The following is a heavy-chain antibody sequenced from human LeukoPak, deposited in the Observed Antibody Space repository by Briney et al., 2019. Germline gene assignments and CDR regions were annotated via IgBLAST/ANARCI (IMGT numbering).Heavy chain of an antibody. CDR2: ISAYNGNT. D-gene: IGHD2-21*01. Sequence: GASVKVSCKASGDTFSSFGISWVRQAPGQGLEWMGWISAYNGNTNYAQKFQGRVTMTRDTSISTAYMELSRLRSDDTAVYYCARGTHIVVVIATAAGDYWGQGTLVTVSS. CDR3: ARGTHIVVVIATAAGDY. V-gene: IGHV1-18*01. CDR1: GDTFSSFG. J-gene: IGHJ4*02.